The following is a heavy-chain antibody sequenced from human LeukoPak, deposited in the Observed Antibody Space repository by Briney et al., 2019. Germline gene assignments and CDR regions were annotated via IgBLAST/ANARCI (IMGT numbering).Heavy chain of an antibody. CDR1: GFTFSSYG. Sequence: GGSLRLSCAASGFTFSSYGMHWVRQAPGKGLEWVAFIRYDGSNKYYADSVKGRFTISRDNSKNTLYLQMNSLRAEDTAVYYCVTIPIVGATRGFDYWGQGTLVTVSS. J-gene: IGHJ4*02. D-gene: IGHD1-26*01. CDR2: IRYDGSNK. V-gene: IGHV3-30*02. CDR3: VTIPIVGATRGFDY.